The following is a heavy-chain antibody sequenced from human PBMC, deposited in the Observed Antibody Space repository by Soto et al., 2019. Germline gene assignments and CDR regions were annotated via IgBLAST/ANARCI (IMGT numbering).Heavy chain of an antibody. D-gene: IGHD6-13*01. V-gene: IGHV1-3*01. Sequence: QVQLVQSGAEVKKPGASVKVSCKASGYTFTSYAMHWVRQAPGQRLEWMGWINAGNGNTKYSQKFQGRVTITRDTSAITAYMELSSLRSEDTAVYYCARDSSSWYRWYFDLWGRGTLVTVSS. CDR2: INAGNGNT. CDR3: ARDSSSWYRWYFDL. CDR1: GYTFTSYA. J-gene: IGHJ2*01.